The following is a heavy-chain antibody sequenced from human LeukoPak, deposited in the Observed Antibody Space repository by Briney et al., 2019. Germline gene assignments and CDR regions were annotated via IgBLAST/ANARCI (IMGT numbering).Heavy chain of an antibody. V-gene: IGHV3-30*18. CDR3: AKDLAYSTSWLRNWFDP. CDR2: ISYDGSNK. J-gene: IGHJ5*02. D-gene: IGHD2-2*01. Sequence: GRSLRLSCTASGFTFSTYGMHWVRQVPGKGLEWVATISYDGSNKYYADSVKGRFTISRDNSKNTLYLQMNSLRAEDTAIFYCAKDLAYSTSWLRNWFDPWGQGTLVTVSS. CDR1: GFTFSTYG.